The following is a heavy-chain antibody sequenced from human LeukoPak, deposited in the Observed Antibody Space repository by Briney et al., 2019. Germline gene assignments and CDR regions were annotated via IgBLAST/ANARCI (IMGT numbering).Heavy chain of an antibody. CDR1: GYTFTSYG. CDR3: ARDGIEVLRFLEWSLDY. D-gene: IGHD3-3*01. Sequence: ASVKVSCKASGYTFTSYGISWVRQAPGQGREWMGWISAYNGNTNYAQKLQGRVTMTTDTSMSTAYMELRSLRSDDTAVYYCARDGIEVLRFLEWSLDYWGQGTLATVSS. J-gene: IGHJ4*02. CDR2: ISAYNGNT. V-gene: IGHV1-18*01.